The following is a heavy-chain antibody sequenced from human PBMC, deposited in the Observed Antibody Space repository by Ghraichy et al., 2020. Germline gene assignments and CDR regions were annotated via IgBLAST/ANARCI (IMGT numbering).Heavy chain of an antibody. CDR1: GFIFSSYA. D-gene: IGHD4-11*01. V-gene: IGHV3-23*01. J-gene: IGHJ6*02. CDR2: ISGSGTST. CDR3: ARGRYYSNFEFYYGMDV. Sequence: GESLNISCAASGFIFSSYAMTWVRQAPGKGLEWLSGISGSGTSTYYADSVKGRFTISRDHSKNTLYLQMNSLRVEDTALYYCARGRYYSNFEFYYGMDVWGPGSTVTVSS.